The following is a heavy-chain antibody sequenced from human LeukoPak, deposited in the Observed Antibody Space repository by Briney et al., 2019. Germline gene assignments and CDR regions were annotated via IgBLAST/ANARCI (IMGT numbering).Heavy chain of an antibody. CDR3: ARAYSGSSFDY. CDR2: IYYSGST. Sequence: ESGPTLVNPTQTLTLTCTFSGFSLSTSGMCVSWIRQPPGKGLEWIGYIYYSGSTYYNPSLKSRVTISVDTSKNQFPLKLSSVTAADTAVYYCARAYSGSSFDYWGQGTLVTVSS. V-gene: IGHV4-30-4*01. J-gene: IGHJ4*02. D-gene: IGHD1-26*01. CDR1: GFSLSTSGMC.